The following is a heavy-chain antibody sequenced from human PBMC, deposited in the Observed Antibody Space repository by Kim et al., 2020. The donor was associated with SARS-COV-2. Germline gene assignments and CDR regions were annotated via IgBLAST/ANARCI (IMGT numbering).Heavy chain of an antibody. CDR2: INPNSGGT. V-gene: IGHV1-2*06. CDR1: GYTFTGYY. CDR3: ARLVWFGELFPNYFDY. Sequence: ASVKVSCKASGYTFTGYYMHWVRQAPGQGLEWMGRINPNSGGTNYAQKFQGRVTMTRDTSISTAYMELSRLRSDDTAVYYCARLVWFGELFPNYFDYWGQGTLVTVSS. J-gene: IGHJ4*02. D-gene: IGHD3-10*01.